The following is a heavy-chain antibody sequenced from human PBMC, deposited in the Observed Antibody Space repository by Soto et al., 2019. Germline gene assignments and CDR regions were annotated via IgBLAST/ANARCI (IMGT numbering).Heavy chain of an antibody. Sequence: PSETLSLTCTVSGGSISSGGYYWSWIRQHPGKGLEWIGYIYYSGSTYYNPSLKSRVTISVDTSKNQFSLKLSSVTAADTAVYYCAREGSSSLFDYRGQGTLVTVST. CDR1: GGSISSGGYY. V-gene: IGHV4-31*03. J-gene: IGHJ4*02. D-gene: IGHD6-6*01. CDR3: AREGSSSLFDY. CDR2: IYYSGST.